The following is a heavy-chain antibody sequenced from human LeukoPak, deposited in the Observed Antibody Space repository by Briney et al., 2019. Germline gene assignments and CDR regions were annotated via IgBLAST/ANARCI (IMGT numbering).Heavy chain of an antibody. CDR3: ARVYDSSGFEYFQH. V-gene: IGHV1-69*13. J-gene: IGHJ1*01. CDR1: GGTFISYA. CDR2: IIPIFGTA. D-gene: IGHD3-22*01. Sequence: SVKVSCKASGGTFISYAISWVRQAPGQGLEWMGGIIPIFGTANYAQKFQGRVTITADESTSTAYMELSSLRSEGTAVYYCARVYDSSGFEYFQHWGQGTLVTVSS.